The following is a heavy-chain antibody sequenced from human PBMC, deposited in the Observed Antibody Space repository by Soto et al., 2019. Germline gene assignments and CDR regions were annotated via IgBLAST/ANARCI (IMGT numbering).Heavy chain of an antibody. V-gene: IGHV3-74*01. Sequence: EVQLVESGGGLVQPGGSLRLSCVASGFTFNNYWIHWVRQVPGKGLVWVSRIKYDGSSTSYADSVKGRFTISRDNAKNTLDLQMNRLRGEDTAVYYCARGGWGAYYFDYWGQGTLVTVSS. D-gene: IGHD1-26*01. J-gene: IGHJ4*02. CDR2: IKYDGSST. CDR3: ARGGWGAYYFDY. CDR1: GFTFNNYW.